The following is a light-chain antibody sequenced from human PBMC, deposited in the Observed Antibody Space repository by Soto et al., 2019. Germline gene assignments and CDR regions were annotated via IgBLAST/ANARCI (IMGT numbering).Light chain of an antibody. V-gene: IGLV2-11*01. J-gene: IGLJ3*02. CDR3: CSYAGSYSLGV. CDR1: SSDVGAYNR. CDR2: DVT. Sequence: QSALTQPPSVSASPGQSVTIPCTATSSDVGAYNRVSWYQQYPGTPPKLMIYDVTKRPSGVPDRFSGSKSGNSASLTISGLQAEDEADYYCCSYAGSYSLGVFGGGTKVTVL.